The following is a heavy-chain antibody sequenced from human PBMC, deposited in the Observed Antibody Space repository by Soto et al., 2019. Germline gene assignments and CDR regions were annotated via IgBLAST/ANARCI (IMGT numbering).Heavy chain of an antibody. Sequence: QVHLQESGPGLVKPSETLSLTCTVSDGSVSSGGYYWSWIRQPPGKGLEWIGYIYYSGSSNYNPSLRCRVIIPKAAANNQFSLTLSSVTAADTAVCYWARGARVGECQIWGQGTLVAVSS. V-gene: IGHV4-61*08. J-gene: IGHJ4*02. CDR3: ARGARVGECQI. D-gene: IGHD3-16*01. CDR2: IYYSGSS. CDR1: DGSVSSGGYY.